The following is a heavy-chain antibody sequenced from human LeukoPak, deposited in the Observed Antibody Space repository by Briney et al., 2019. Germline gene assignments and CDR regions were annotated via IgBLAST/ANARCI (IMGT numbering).Heavy chain of an antibody. CDR3: ARDFEISSG. V-gene: IGHV3-7*01. CDR2: IKQDESEE. Sequence: GGSLRLSCVASGFPFSSYWMSWVRQAPGKGLEWVANIKQDESEEYYVDSVKGRFTISRDNAKNSLYLQMNSLRAEDTAVYYCARDFEISSGWGQGTLVTVSS. D-gene: IGHD6-19*01. J-gene: IGHJ4*02. CDR1: GFPFSSYW.